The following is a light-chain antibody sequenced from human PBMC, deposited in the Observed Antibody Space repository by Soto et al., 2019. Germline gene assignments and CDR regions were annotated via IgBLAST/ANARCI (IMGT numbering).Light chain of an antibody. CDR1: QSVSSN. CDR2: GAS. J-gene: IGKJ3*01. CDR3: QQYNNWPPVT. V-gene: IGKV3-15*01. Sequence: EIVMTQSTATLSVSPGERATLSCRASQSVSSNLAWYQQKPGQAPRLLIYGASTRATGIPARFSGSGSGTEFTLTISSLQSEDFAVDYCQQYNNWPPVTFGPGTKVDIK.